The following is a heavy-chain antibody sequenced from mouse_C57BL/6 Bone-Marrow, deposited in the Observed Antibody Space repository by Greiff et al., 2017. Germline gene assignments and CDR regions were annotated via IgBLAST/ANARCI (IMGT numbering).Heavy chain of an antibody. J-gene: IGHJ2*01. CDR3: AMSPITTVVATGFDY. V-gene: IGHV1-74*01. CDR1: GYTFTSYW. D-gene: IGHD1-1*01. Sequence: QVQLQQPGAELVKPGASVKVSCKASGYTFTSYWMHWVKQRPGQGLEWIGRIHPSDSDTNYNQKFKGKATLTVDKSSSTAYMQLSGLTSEDSAVYYCAMSPITTVVATGFDYWGQGTTLTVSS. CDR2: IHPSDSDT.